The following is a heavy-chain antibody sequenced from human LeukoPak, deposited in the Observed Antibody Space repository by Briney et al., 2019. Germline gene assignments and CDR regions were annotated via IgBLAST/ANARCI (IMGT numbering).Heavy chain of an antibody. V-gene: IGHV1-18*01. CDR2: ISTYNGNT. CDR1: GYTFTSYG. Sequence: ASVKVSCKASGYTFTSYGISWVRQAPGQGLEWMGWISTYNGNTNNAQQFHSRVTMTTDTSTSIDDMELRSLRSDDTGVYYCARVLVNVLRFLEWPRHRNNWFDPWGQGTLVTVSS. D-gene: IGHD3-3*01. J-gene: IGHJ5*02. CDR3: ARVLVNVLRFLEWPRHRNNWFDP.